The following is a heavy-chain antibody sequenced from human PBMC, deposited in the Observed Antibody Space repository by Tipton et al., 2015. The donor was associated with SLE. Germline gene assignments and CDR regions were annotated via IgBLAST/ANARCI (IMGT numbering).Heavy chain of an antibody. J-gene: IGHJ4*02. Sequence: LSLTCTVSGGAITNYYWNWVRQAPGKGLEWVSYISTSSSYIYYADSVKGRFTISRDNAKNSLYLQMNSLKAEDTAVYYCARAPHRNPDYWGQGTLVTVSS. CDR1: GGAITNYY. V-gene: IGHV3-21*03. CDR2: ISTSSSYI. CDR3: ARAPHRNPDY.